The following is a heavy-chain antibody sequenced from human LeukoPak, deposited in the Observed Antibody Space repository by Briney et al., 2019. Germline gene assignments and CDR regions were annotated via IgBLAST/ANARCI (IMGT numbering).Heavy chain of an antibody. V-gene: IGHV3-30*02. J-gene: IGHJ4*02. D-gene: IGHD4-11*01. CDR1: GFTFSSYG. CDR2: IRYDGSNK. CDR3: VALDYKEFDY. Sequence: PGGSLRLSCAASGFTFSSYGMHWVRQAPGKGLEWVAFIRYDGSNKYYADSVKGRFTISRDNSKNTLYLQMNSLRAEDTAVYYCVALDYKEFDYWGQGTLVTVSS.